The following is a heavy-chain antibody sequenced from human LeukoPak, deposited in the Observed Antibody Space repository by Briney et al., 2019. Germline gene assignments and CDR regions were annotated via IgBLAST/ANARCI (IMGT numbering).Heavy chain of an antibody. D-gene: IGHD3-16*02. CDR3: ARTIAGGSYRYPYWFDP. Sequence: SETLSLTCTVSGGSISSYYWSWIRQPPGKGLEWIGYIYYSGSTNYNPSLKSRVTISVDTSKNQSSLKLSSVTAADTAVYYCARTIAGGSYRYPYWFDPWGQGTLVTVSS. V-gene: IGHV4-59*01. CDR2: IYYSGST. J-gene: IGHJ5*02. CDR1: GGSISSYY.